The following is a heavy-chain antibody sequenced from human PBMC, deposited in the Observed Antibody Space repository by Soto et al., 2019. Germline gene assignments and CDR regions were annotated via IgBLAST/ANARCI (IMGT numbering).Heavy chain of an antibody. V-gene: IGHV3-23*01. Sequence: PGGSLRLSCAASGFTFSSYAMSWVRQAPGKGLEWVSAISGSGGSTYYADPVKGRFTISRDNSKNTLYLQMNSLRADDTAVYYCATHSGYDYTAFDYWGQGTLVTVSS. CDR1: GFTFSSYA. D-gene: IGHD5-12*01. CDR3: ATHSGYDYTAFDY. CDR2: ISGSGGST. J-gene: IGHJ4*02.